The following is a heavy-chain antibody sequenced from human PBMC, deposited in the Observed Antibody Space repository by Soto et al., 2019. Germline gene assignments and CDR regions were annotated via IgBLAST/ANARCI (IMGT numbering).Heavy chain of an antibody. J-gene: IGHJ6*02. D-gene: IGHD4-4*01. V-gene: IGHV1-46*01. CDR2: INPSGGST. CDR1: GYTFTSYY. Sequence: ASVKVSCKAPGYTFTSYYMHWVRQAPGQGLEWMGIINPSGGSTSYAQKFQGRVTMTRDTSTSTVYMELSSLRSEDTAVYYCARASNYEDYYYYGMDVWGQGTTVTPSS. CDR3: ARASNYEDYYYYGMDV.